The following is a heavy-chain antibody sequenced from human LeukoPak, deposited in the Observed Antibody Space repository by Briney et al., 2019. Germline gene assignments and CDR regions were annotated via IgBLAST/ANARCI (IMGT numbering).Heavy chain of an antibody. CDR2: VYYTGSA. J-gene: IGHJ5*02. CDR3: ARYASGSYYWFDP. D-gene: IGHD3-10*01. V-gene: IGHV4-59*04. CDR1: GGSISNYF. Sequence: SETLSLTCTVSGGSISNYFWSWIRQPPGKGLEWIATVYYTGSAYYNPSLKSRVTISVDTSKSQFSLKLCSVTTADTALYYCARYASGSYYWFDPWGQGTLVTVSS.